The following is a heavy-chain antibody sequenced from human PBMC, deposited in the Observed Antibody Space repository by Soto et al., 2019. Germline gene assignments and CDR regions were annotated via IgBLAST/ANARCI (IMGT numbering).Heavy chain of an antibody. V-gene: IGHV4-59*02. J-gene: IGHJ4*02. D-gene: IGHD2-8*01. CDR1: GDSVTNYF. CDR3: PRDPGYCTNGVCPNFDF. CDR2: MDHEEQT. Sequence: SETLSLTCTVSGDSVTNYFWSWMRLPSGEGREWSRHMDHEEQTHDSPPLKSRVTTSLDSSRNQFSLNLSSVTAADTAVNFCPRDPGYCTNGVCPNFDFWGQGLLVTVSS.